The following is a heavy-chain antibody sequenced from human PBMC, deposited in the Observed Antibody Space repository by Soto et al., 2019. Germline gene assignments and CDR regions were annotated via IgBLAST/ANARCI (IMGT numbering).Heavy chain of an antibody. CDR3: AREMIYSSGWYGLDY. CDR1: GGSISSYY. Sequence: PSETLSLTCTVSGGSISSYYWSWIRQPPGKGLEWIGYIYYSGSTNYNPSLKSRVTISVDTSKNQFSLKLSSVTAADTAVYYCAREMIYSSGWYGLDYWGQGTMVTVYS. D-gene: IGHD6-19*01. J-gene: IGHJ4*02. V-gene: IGHV4-59*01. CDR2: IYYSGST.